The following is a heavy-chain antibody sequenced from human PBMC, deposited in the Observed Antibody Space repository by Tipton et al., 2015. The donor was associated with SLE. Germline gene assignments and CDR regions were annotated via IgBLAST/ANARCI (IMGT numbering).Heavy chain of an antibody. J-gene: IGHJ4*02. V-gene: IGHV4-59*11. CDR1: GDSISGHY. CDR3: ARRRYSGYEGYFDY. CDR2: IYYDGSA. Sequence: TLSLTCSVSGDSISGHYWSWIRQSPGKGLEWIAYIYYDGSAKYNPSLKSRVSMSVDTSKNHFSLSLSSVTAADTALYSCARRRYSGYEGYFDYWGQGRLVTVTS. D-gene: IGHD5-12*01.